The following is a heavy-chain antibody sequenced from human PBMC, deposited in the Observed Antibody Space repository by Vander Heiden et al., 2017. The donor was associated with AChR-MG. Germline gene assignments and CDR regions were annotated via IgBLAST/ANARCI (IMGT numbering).Heavy chain of an antibody. CDR3: ARVRSVTTPSLDY. J-gene: IGHJ4*02. Sequence: EVQLVESGGGLVKPGGSLRLSCAASGFTFSSYSMNWVRQAPGKGLEWVSSISSSSSYIYYADSVKGRFTISRDNAKNSLYLQMNSLRAEDTAVYYCARVRSVTTPSLDYWGQGTLVNVSS. V-gene: IGHV3-21*01. CDR1: GFTFSSYS. CDR2: ISSSSSYI. D-gene: IGHD4-17*01.